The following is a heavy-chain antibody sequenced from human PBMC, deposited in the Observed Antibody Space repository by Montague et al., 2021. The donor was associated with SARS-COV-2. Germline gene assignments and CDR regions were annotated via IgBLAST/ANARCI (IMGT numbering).Heavy chain of an antibody. Sequence: SETLSLTCTVSGGSISSSSYYWGWIRQPPGKGLEWIGSIYYTGSTYYNPSLKSQVTISVDTSKNQFSLRLSSVTAADTAVYCCARDTRIAMLVVVTRYGLDVWGQGTTVTVSS. CDR2: IYYTGST. J-gene: IGHJ6*02. CDR1: GGSISSSSYY. CDR3: ARDTRIAMLVVVTRYGLDV. D-gene: IGHD3-22*01. V-gene: IGHV4-39*07.